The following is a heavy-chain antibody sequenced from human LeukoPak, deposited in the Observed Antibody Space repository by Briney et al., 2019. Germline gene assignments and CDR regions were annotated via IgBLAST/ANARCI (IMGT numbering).Heavy chain of an antibody. CDR1: GVVFSDYG. CDR3: ASGYDFSSGSKRGFDN. V-gene: IGHV3-48*01. J-gene: IGHJ4*02. CDR2: ISSGGSDI. Sequence: GGSLRLSCAASGVVFSDYGFNWVRQAQGKGLEWISYISSGGSDIFYADSVKGRFTISRDNAKSSVFLQMSSLRGADKAVYYCASGYDFSSGSKRGFDNWGQGALVTVSS. D-gene: IGHD3-3*01.